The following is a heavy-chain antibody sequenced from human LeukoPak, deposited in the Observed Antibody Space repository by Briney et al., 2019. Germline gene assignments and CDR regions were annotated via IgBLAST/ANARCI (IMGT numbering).Heavy chain of an antibody. V-gene: IGHV3-48*03. CDR3: AELGITMIGGV. D-gene: IGHD3-10*02. CDR1: GLTLSSFE. Sequence: GGSLRLSCAASGLTLSSFEMNWVRQAPGKGLEWVSYISSSGRTIYYADSVKGRFTISRDNAKNSLYLQMNSLRAEDTAVYYCAELGITMIGGVWGKGTTVTISS. J-gene: IGHJ6*04. CDR2: ISSSGRTI.